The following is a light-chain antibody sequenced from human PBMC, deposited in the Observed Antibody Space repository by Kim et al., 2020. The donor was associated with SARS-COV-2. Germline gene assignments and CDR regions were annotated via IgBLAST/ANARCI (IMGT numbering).Light chain of an antibody. Sequence: GQTVTISCSGSNSNIGRNPVNWYQQFPGAAPKLLIDSNNRRPSGVPDRVSGSKSGPSASLAISGLQSEDEADYYCATWDDSLDVYMFGGGTQLTVL. CDR3: ATWDDSLDVYM. J-gene: IGLJ3*02. V-gene: IGLV1-44*01. CDR2: SNN. CDR1: NSNIGRNP.